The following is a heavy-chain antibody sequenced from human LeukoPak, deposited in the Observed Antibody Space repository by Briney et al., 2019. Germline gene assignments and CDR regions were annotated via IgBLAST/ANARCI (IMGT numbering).Heavy chain of an antibody. CDR2: INPNSGGT. Sequence: ASVKVSCKASGYTFTGYYMHWVRQAPGQGLEWMGRINPNSGGTNYAQKFQGRVSMTRDTSISTAYMELSRLRSDDTAVYYCARDQTRTGYSSGWYHDYWGQGTLVTVSS. D-gene: IGHD6-19*01. J-gene: IGHJ4*02. CDR3: ARDQTRTGYSSGWYHDY. V-gene: IGHV1-2*06. CDR1: GYTFTGYY.